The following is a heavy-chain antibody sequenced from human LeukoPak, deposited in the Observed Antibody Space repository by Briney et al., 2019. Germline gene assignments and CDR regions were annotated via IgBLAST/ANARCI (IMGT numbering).Heavy chain of an antibody. CDR1: GFTFQNYA. V-gene: IGHV3-23*01. D-gene: IGHD5-12*01. J-gene: IGHJ5*02. CDR2: ISGSGGST. Sequence: GGSLRLSCAASGFTFQNYAMSWVRQAPGKGLEWVSAISGSGGSTYYADSVKGRFTISRDNSKNTLYLQMNSLRAEDTAVYYCAKDPPATIRFIWFDPWGQGTLVTVSS. CDR3: AKDPPATIRFIWFDP.